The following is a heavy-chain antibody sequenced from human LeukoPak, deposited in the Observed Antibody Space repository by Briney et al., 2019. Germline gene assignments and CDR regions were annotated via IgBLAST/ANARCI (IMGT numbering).Heavy chain of an antibody. V-gene: IGHV4-61*01. Sequence: SETLSFTCTVSGGSVSSTTYYWSWIRQPPGKGLEWLGFISYSGFTKYSPSLESRITISVDTSRNQFTLRLISVTAADTALYYCARVNTVTAGVLWYFDYWGQGTLVTVSS. D-gene: IGHD4-17*01. CDR3: ARVNTVTAGVLWYFDY. J-gene: IGHJ4*02. CDR1: GGSVSSTTYY. CDR2: ISYSGFT.